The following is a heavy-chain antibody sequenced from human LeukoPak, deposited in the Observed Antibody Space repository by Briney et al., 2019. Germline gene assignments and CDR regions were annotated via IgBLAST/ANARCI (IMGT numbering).Heavy chain of an antibody. V-gene: IGHV4-59*01. Sequence: SETLSLTCTDSGGSLTRYYGSWVRQPPGKGLEWMGYIYNIGSTNQNPSLKSRATTSVDTSKNQISLKVSSVAAADTAVYYCARDRAAGIFDYWGQGTPVTVSS. CDR1: GGSLTRYY. CDR2: IYNIGST. D-gene: IGHD6-13*01. CDR3: ARDRAAGIFDY. J-gene: IGHJ4*02.